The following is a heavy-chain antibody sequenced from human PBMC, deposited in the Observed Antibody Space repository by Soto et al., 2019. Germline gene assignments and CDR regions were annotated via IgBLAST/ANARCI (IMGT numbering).Heavy chain of an antibody. D-gene: IGHD6-19*01. V-gene: IGHV1-58*01. Sequence: TSVKVSCKASCFTFTSSAVQWVRQARGQRLEWIGWIVVVSGNTNYAQKFQGRVTSSRDNTKNSLYLQMDSLRAEDTALYYCAKDIKSTGWYFGLDLWGQGTTVTVSS. CDR1: CFTFTSSA. CDR3: AKDIKSTGWYFGLDL. CDR2: IVVVSGNT. J-gene: IGHJ6*02.